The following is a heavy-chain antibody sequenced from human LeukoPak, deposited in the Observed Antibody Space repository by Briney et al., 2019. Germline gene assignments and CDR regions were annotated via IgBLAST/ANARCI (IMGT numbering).Heavy chain of an antibody. D-gene: IGHD2-15*01. CDR1: SGSISSTTYY. Sequence: PSETLSLTCTVSSGSISSTTYYWAWIRQPPGKGLEWIGSIYYNGDTYYNPSLKSRVSISFDTSKNQFSLKLSSVTAADTAVYYCARVGYCSHGSCLRLDWYFDLRGRGTLVTVSS. CDR3: ARVGYCSHGSCLRLDWYFDL. V-gene: IGHV4-39*07. CDR2: IYYNGDT. J-gene: IGHJ2*01.